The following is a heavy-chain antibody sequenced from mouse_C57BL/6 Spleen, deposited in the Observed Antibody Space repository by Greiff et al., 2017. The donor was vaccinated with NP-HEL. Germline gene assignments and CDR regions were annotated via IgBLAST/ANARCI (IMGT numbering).Heavy chain of an antibody. CDR1: GYSITSGYY. V-gene: IGHV3-6*01. CDR3: ASLVLRSYYFDY. CDR2: ISYDGSN. Sequence: ESGPGLVKPSQSLSLTCSVTGYSITSGYYWNWIRQFPGNKLEWMGYISYDGSNNYNPSLKNRISITRDTSKNQFFLKLNSVTTEDTATYYCASLVLRSYYFDYWGQGTTLTVSS. D-gene: IGHD1-1*01. J-gene: IGHJ2*01.